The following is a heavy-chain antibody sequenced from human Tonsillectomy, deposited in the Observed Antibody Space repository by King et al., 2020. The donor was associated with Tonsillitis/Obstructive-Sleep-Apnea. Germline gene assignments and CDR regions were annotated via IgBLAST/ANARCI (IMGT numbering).Heavy chain of an antibody. CDR3: ARDLYYDFWSGYYYYYMDV. CDR2: INPSAGST. J-gene: IGHJ6*03. Sequence: QLVQSGAEVKKPGASVKVSCKASGYTFTSYYMHWVRQAPGQGLEWMGIINPSAGSTSYAQKFQGRVTMTRDTSTSTVYMELSSLRSEDTAVYYCARDLYYDFWSGYYYYYMDVWGKGTTVTVSS. V-gene: IGHV1-46*01. CDR1: GYTFTSYY. D-gene: IGHD3-3*01.